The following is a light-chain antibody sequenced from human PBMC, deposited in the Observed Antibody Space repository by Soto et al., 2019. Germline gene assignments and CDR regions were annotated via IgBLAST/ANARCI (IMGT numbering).Light chain of an antibody. CDR3: QSYDSSNHVV. J-gene: IGLJ2*01. CDR2: EDN. Sequence: FMLTQPHSVSESPGKTVTISCTRSSGSIASNYVQWYQQRPGSAPTTVIYEDNQRPSGVPDRFSGSIDSSSNSASLTISGLKTEDEADYYCQSYDSSNHVVFGGGTQLT. CDR1: SGSIASNY. V-gene: IGLV6-57*04.